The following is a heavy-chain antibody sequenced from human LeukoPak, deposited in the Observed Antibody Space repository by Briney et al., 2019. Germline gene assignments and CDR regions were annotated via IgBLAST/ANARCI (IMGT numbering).Heavy chain of an antibody. J-gene: IGHJ4*02. V-gene: IGHV3-11*01. Sequence: GGSLRLSCAASGFTFSDYYMSWIRQAPGKGLEWVSYIGSSGATIYYADSMKGRFTISRDNAKNSLYLQMTSVRAEDTAVYYCVRVQVEHLDYWGQGTLLTVSS. CDR1: GFTFSDYY. D-gene: IGHD2-21*01. CDR3: VRVQVEHLDY. CDR2: IGSSGATI.